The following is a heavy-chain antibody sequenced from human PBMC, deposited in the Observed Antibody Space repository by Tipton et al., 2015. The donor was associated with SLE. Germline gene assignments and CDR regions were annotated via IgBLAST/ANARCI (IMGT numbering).Heavy chain of an antibody. Sequence: SLRLSCAASGFTFSSYSMNWARQAPGKGLEWVSFISSSSTSIYYADSVKGRFTISRDNAKNSLYLQMNSLRAEDTAVYYCARSFDYPPYSHSYAMDVWGQGTAVTVSS. CDR1: GFTFSSYS. CDR3: ARSFDYPPYSHSYAMDV. CDR2: ISSSSTSI. V-gene: IGHV3-48*01. D-gene: IGHD3-16*01. J-gene: IGHJ6*02.